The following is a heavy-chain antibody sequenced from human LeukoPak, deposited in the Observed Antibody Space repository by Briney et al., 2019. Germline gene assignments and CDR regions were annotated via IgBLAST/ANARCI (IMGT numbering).Heavy chain of an antibody. Sequence: GESLKICCTGSEYSFTSYWIGWVRQMPGKGLERMGIIYPGDSDTRYSPSVQSQVTISADKSISTAYLQWSSLKASDTAMHYCARLAAAAGLTSHYYYGMDVWGQGTTVTVSS. D-gene: IGHD6-13*01. CDR2: IYPGDSDT. V-gene: IGHV5-51*01. CDR3: ARLAAAAGLTSHYYYGMDV. CDR1: EYSFTSYW. J-gene: IGHJ6*02.